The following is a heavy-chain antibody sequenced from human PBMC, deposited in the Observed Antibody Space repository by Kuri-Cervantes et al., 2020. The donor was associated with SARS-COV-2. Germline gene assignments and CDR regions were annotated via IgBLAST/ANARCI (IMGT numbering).Heavy chain of an antibody. V-gene: IGHV3-21*01. Sequence: GGSLRLSCAASGFSFSSYSMNWVRQAPGKGLEWVSSISSKSSYRYYADAVKGRFTMSRDDGRHSLYLQMNSLGAEDTAMHYCARLDGIELWLRSLYYMDVWGKGTPVTVSS. D-gene: IGHD5-18*01. CDR3: ARLDGIELWLRSLYYMDV. CDR1: GFSFSSYS. J-gene: IGHJ6*03. CDR2: ISSKSSYR.